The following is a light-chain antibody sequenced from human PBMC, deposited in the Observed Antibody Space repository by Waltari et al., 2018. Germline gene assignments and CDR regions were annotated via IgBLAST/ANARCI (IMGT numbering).Light chain of an antibody. V-gene: IGKV3-20*01. CDR3: QQYGSVPLT. Sequence: IVLTQSPGTLSLSPGVRASLSCRASQRLTNNYLAWYQHKRGQAPRLLIYGAFNRASGIPDRFSGSGSVTDFTLTISRLEPEDFAVYYCQQYGSVPLTFGGGTKVEI. J-gene: IGKJ4*01. CDR1: QRLTNNY. CDR2: GAF.